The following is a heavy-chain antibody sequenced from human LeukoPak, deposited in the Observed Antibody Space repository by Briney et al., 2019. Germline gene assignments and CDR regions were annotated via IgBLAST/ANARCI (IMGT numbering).Heavy chain of an antibody. Sequence: ASVKVSCKASGYTFTTYGINWVRQATGQGLEWMGWMNPNSGNTGYAQKFQGRVTMTRNTSISTAYMEPRSLRSEDTAVYYCARGPNKSDGGNSGSAWFDPWGQGTLVTVSS. CDR3: ARGPNKSDGGNSGSAWFDP. V-gene: IGHV1-8*01. D-gene: IGHD4-23*01. CDR1: GYTFTTYG. J-gene: IGHJ5*02. CDR2: MNPNSGNT.